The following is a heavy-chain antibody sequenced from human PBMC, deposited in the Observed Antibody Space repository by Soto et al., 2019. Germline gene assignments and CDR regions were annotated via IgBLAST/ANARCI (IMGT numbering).Heavy chain of an antibody. CDR1: GGSINSYY. V-gene: IGHV4-59*08. J-gene: IGHJ5*02. D-gene: IGHD6-6*01. Sequence: NPSETLSLTCTVSGGSINSYYWSWIRQPPGKGLEWIGYIYYTGSTNYNPSLKSRVTISVDTSKNQFSLKLSSVTAADTAVYYCTRRSILNWFDPWGQGTLVTVS. CDR3: TRRSILNWFDP. CDR2: IYYTGST.